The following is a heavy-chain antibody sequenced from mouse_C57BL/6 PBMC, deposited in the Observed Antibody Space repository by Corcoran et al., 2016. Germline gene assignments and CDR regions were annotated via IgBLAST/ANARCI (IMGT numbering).Heavy chain of an antibody. CDR1: GYTFTDYY. J-gene: IGHJ3*01. D-gene: IGHD4-1*01. CDR3: ARPNWDGAWFAY. CDR2: INPNNGGT. Sequence: EVQLQQSGPELVKPGASVKISCKASGYTFTDYYMNWVKQSHGKSLEWIGDINPNNGGTSYNQKFKGKATLTVDKSSSTAYMELRSLTSEDSAVYYCARPNWDGAWFAYWGQGTLVTVSA. V-gene: IGHV1-26*01.